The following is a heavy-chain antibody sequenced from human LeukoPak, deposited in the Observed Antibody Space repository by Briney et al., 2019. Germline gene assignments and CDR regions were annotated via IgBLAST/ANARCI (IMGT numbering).Heavy chain of an antibody. D-gene: IGHD2-2*01. Sequence: SETLSLTCSVSGGSVSSGSFYWSWIRQPAGKGLEWIGRIYTSGSTNYNPSLKSRVTMSVDTSKNQFSLKLSSVTAADTAVYYCARALYCSSTSCYSYYYYMDVWGKGTTVTVSS. CDR1: GGSVSSGSFY. V-gene: IGHV4-61*02. CDR3: ARALYCSSTSCYSYYYYMDV. J-gene: IGHJ6*03. CDR2: IYTSGST.